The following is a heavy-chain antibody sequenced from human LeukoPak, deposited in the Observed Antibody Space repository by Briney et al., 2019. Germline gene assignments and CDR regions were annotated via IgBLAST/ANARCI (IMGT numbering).Heavy chain of an antibody. CDR2: IYYTGTT. CDR1: GGSISSTTYY. D-gene: IGHD3-22*01. J-gene: IGHJ4*02. CDR3: AGFDSDGYYNY. V-gene: IGHV4-39*01. Sequence: SETLSLTCSVSGGSISSTTYYWAWIRQPPGRGLEWIGSIYYTGTTYYNPSVKSRVTMSVDTSGNQFSLKLSSVTAADTAVYYCAGFDSDGYYNYWGQGTLVTVSS.